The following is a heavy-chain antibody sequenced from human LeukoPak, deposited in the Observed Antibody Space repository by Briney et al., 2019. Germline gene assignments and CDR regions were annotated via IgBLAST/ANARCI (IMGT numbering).Heavy chain of an antibody. CDR1: GFDFSSYA. D-gene: IGHD3-22*01. CDR2: IGAYAART. V-gene: IGHV3-23*01. Sequence: GGSLRLSCVASGFDFSSYAMTWVRQAPGRGLEWVSTIGAYAARTYYADSVKGRFTTSRENSKSTLSLQMNSLRAEDTALYYCAKDDSSGYYYFDYWGQGTLVTVSS. CDR3: AKDDSSGYYYFDY. J-gene: IGHJ4*02.